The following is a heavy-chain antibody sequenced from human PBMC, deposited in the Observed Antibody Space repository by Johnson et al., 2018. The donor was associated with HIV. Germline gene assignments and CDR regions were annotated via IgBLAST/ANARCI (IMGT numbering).Heavy chain of an antibody. CDR2: TSYDGGNK. Sequence: KLVESGGGVVQPGRSLRLSCAAFGFTFSTYGMHWVRQAPGKGLEWVAVTSYDGGNKYYADSVKGRFTISRDNSKNTLYLQMNSLRAEDTAVYYCASKAAGTMHAFDIWGQGTMVTVSS. D-gene: IGHD6-13*01. J-gene: IGHJ3*02. CDR3: ASKAAGTMHAFDI. CDR1: GFTFSTYG. V-gene: IGHV3-30*19.